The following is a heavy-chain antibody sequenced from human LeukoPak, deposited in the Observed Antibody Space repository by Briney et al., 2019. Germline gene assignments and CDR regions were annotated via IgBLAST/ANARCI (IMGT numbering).Heavy chain of an antibody. CDR2: ISSSSSYI. CDR3: ARDSVGGLDY. Sequence: GGSLRLSCAASGFTFSSYSMNWVRQAPGKGLEWVSSISSSSSYIYYADSVKGRSTISRDNAKNSLYLQMNSLRAEDTAVYYCARDSVGGLDYWGQGTLVTVSS. CDR1: GFTFSSYS. J-gene: IGHJ4*02. V-gene: IGHV3-21*01.